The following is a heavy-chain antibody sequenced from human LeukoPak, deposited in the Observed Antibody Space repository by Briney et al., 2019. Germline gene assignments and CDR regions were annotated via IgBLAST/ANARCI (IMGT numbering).Heavy chain of an antibody. CDR1: GYTFTIYG. V-gene: IGHV1-18*01. CDR3: ARGLRYGDYLAPLDY. Sequence: ASVKVSSKASGYTFTIYGISWVRQAPGQGLEWMGWISGYNGNTKDAQKLQGRVTMTTDTSTSTAYMEVRSLRSDDTAVYYCARGLRYGDYLAPLDYWGQGTLVTVSS. CDR2: ISGYNGNT. J-gene: IGHJ4*02. D-gene: IGHD4-17*01.